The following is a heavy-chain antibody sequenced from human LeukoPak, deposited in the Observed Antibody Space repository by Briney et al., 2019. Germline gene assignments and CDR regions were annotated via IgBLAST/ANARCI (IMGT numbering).Heavy chain of an antibody. Sequence: PGGSLRLSCAASGFTFSSYGMHWVRQAPGKGLEWVAVIWYDGSNKYYADSVKGRFTISRDNSKNTLYLQMNSLRAEGTAVYYCARGSIAVAGTAYYYYYMDVWGKGTTVTVSS. CDR2: IWYDGSNK. J-gene: IGHJ6*03. CDR3: ARGSIAVAGTAYYYYYMDV. D-gene: IGHD6-19*01. V-gene: IGHV3-33*01. CDR1: GFTFSSYG.